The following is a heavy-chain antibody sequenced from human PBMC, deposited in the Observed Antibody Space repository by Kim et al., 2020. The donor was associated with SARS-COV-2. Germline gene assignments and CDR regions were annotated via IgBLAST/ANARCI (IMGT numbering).Heavy chain of an antibody. CDR3: ARGWDSGSYGS. V-gene: IGHV4-59*01. CDR1: GGSISSYY. Sequence: SETLSLTCTVSGGSISSYYWSWIRQPPGKGLEWIGYIYYSGSTNYNPSLKSRVTITVDTSKNQFSLKLSSVTAADTAVYYCARGWDSGSYGSWGQGTLVTVSS. CDR2: IYYSGST. D-gene: IGHD1-26*01. J-gene: IGHJ5*02.